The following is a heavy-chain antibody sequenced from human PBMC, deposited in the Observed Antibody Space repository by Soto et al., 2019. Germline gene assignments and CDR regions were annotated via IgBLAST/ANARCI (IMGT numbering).Heavy chain of an antibody. D-gene: IGHD1-1*01. J-gene: IGHJ4*02. CDR3: ARGRYGDY. CDR1: GYGFTTYG. Sequence: QIHLVQSGAEVKKPGASVKVSCKGSGYGFTTYGITWVRQAPGQGLEWMAWISAHNGNTNYAQKLQGRVTVTRDTSTSTAYMELRSLISDDTAVYYCARGRYGDYWGQGALVTVSS. V-gene: IGHV1-18*01. CDR2: ISAHNGNT.